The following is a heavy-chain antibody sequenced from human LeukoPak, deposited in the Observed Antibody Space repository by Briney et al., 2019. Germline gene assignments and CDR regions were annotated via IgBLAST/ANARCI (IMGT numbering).Heavy chain of an antibody. V-gene: IGHV1-69*04. J-gene: IGHJ6*03. CDR1: GGTFSSYA. Sequence: ASVKVSCKASGGTFSSYAISWVRQAPGQGLEWMGRIIPILGIANYAQKFQGRVTITTDESTSTAYMELSSPRSEDTAVYYCARGYMVVVPAARVGYMDVWGRGTTVTVSS. D-gene: IGHD2-2*01. CDR2: IIPILGIA. CDR3: ARGYMVVVPAARVGYMDV.